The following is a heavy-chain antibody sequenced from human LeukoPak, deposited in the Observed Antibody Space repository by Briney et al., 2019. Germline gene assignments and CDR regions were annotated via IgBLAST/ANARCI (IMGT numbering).Heavy chain of an antibody. J-gene: IGHJ4*02. Sequence: GGSLRLSCAASDAMHWVRQAPGKGLECVSGISWNGGSIGYADSVKGRFTISRDNAKNSLYLQMNSLRAEDTALYYCAKDIHTTVVTPGGDYWGQGTLVTVSS. D-gene: IGHD4-23*01. CDR1: DA. CDR3: AKDIHTTVVTPGGDY. V-gene: IGHV3-9*01. CDR2: ISWNGGSI.